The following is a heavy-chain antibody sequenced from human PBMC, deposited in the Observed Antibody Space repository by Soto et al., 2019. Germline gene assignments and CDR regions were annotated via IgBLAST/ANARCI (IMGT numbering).Heavy chain of an antibody. CDR3: AGAASIAASGIFFQH. D-gene: IGHD3-3*02. CDR2: SNAGSGNT. V-gene: IGHV1-3*01. CDR1: GYTFTSHA. J-gene: IGHJ1*01. Sequence: QVQLVQSGAEVKEPGASMKVSCKASGYTFTSHAIHWVRQAPGQRLEWMGRSNAGSGNTRYSEKFQFRVAMTRDTSATPAYMELSSLRSEATGVYYCAGAASIAASGIFFQHWGQGTTVIVSS.